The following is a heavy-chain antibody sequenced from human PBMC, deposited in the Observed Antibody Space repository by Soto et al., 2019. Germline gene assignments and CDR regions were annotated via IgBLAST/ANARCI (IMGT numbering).Heavy chain of an antibody. CDR3: ARDGGYCSGGSCFFDYFDY. CDR1: GFTFSSYA. J-gene: IGHJ4*02. D-gene: IGHD2-15*01. Sequence: GGSLRLSCAASGFTFSSYAMHWVRQAPGKGLEWVAVIPYDGSNKYYADSVKGRFTISRDNSKNTLYLQMNSLRAEDTAVYYCARDGGYCSGGSCFFDYFDYWGQGTLVTVSS. V-gene: IGHV3-30-3*01. CDR2: IPYDGSNK.